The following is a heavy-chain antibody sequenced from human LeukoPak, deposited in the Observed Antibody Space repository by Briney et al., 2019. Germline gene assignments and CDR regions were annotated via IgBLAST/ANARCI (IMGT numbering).Heavy chain of an antibody. V-gene: IGHV3-13*01. CDR2: NGSASDT. CDR1: GFTLSSFD. Sequence: PGGSLRLSCAACGFTLSSFDMHWVRQPTGQGLEWVSTNGSASDTYYPGSVEGRFTLSRDNPNNSLYLQMNSLTARDTAVYYCARGPPRGKYYYMDVWGKGTTVTVSS. CDR3: ARGPPRGKYYYMDV. D-gene: IGHD1-1*01. J-gene: IGHJ6*03.